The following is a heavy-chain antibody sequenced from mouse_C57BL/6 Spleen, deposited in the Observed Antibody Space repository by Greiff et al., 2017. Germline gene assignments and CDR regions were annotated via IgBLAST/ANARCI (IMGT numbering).Heavy chain of an antibody. CDR3: ARGDYGISALFAY. D-gene: IGHD1-1*01. CDR1: GYTFPDYY. J-gene: IGHJ3*01. Sequence: QFQLQQSGPALVKPGASVKISCKASGYTFPDYYINWVKQRPGQGLEWIGWIYPGRGNTKYNEKFKGKATLTVDTSSSMAYMELSSLTSEDSAVYFCARGDYGISALFAYWVQGILDSVSA. CDR2: IYPGRGNT. V-gene: IGHV1-84*01.